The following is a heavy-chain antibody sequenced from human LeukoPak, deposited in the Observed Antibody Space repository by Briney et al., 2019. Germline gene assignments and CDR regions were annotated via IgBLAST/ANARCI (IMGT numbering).Heavy chain of an antibody. CDR1: GFTFSNAW. CDR2: IKRKTDGGAP. Sequence: GGSLRLSCAASGFTFSNAWMSWVRQAPGKGLEWVGRIKRKTDGGAPKYSAPVKGRFTFSRDDTKNTVYLQMDSLKTEDTAVYYCATDLLDSWGQGTLVTVSS. CDR3: ATDLLDS. V-gene: IGHV3-15*01. J-gene: IGHJ4*02.